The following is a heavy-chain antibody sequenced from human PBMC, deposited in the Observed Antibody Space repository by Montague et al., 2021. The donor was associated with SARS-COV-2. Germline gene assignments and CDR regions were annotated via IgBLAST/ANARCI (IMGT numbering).Heavy chain of an antibody. CDR3: AGRRLWEDYFDF. D-gene: IGHD1-26*01. CDR1: GDSVSSSDYY. V-gene: IGHV4-39*01. CDR2: VYYSTNT. J-gene: IGHJ4*02. Sequence: SETLSLTCTVSGDSVSSSDYYWGWLRQPPGKGLEWLGIVYYSTNTYYNPSVKGRVTISMDASQNQFSLKLSTVTATDTAIYHCAGRRLWEDYFDFWGQGTLVTVSA.